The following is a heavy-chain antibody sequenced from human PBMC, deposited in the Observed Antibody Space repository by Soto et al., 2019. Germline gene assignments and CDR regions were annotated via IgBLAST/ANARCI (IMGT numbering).Heavy chain of an antibody. Sequence: HPGGSLRLSCTASGFTFGDYAMSWFRQAPGKGLEWVGFIRSKAYGGTTEYAASVKGRFTISRDDSKSIAYLQMNSLKTEDTAVYYCTRIRITMIVVARGAFDIWGQGTMVTVSS. CDR2: IRSKAYGGTT. CDR1: GFTFGDYA. CDR3: TRIRITMIVVARGAFDI. D-gene: IGHD3-22*01. V-gene: IGHV3-49*03. J-gene: IGHJ3*02.